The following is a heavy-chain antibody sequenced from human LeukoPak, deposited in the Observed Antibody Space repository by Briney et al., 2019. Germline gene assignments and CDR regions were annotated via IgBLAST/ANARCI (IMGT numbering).Heavy chain of an antibody. Sequence: KPGGSLRLSCAASGFTISSYSMNWVRQAPGKGLEWVSSISSSSSYIYYADSVKGRFTISRDNAKNLLYLQMNSLRAEDTAVYYCAREGAYYGSGSYSYWGQGTLVTVSS. CDR2: ISSSSSYI. J-gene: IGHJ4*02. D-gene: IGHD3-10*01. CDR3: AREGAYYGSGSYSY. CDR1: GFTISSYS. V-gene: IGHV3-21*01.